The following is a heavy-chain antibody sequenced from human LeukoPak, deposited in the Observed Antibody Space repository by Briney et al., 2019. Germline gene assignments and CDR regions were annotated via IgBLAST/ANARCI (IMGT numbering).Heavy chain of an antibody. CDR2: ISDSGGST. Sequence: GGSLRLSCAASGFTFSGYAMSWVRQAPGKGLEWVSGISDSGGSTYYADSVKGHLTISRDNSKKTLYLQMNSLRAEDTAVYYCAREQWPGRDAFDIWGQGTMVTVSS. D-gene: IGHD6-19*01. V-gene: IGHV3-23*01. J-gene: IGHJ3*02. CDR1: GFTFSGYA. CDR3: AREQWPGRDAFDI.